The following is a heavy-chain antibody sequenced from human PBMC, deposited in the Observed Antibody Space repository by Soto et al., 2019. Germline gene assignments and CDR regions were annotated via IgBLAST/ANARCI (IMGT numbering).Heavy chain of an antibody. J-gene: IGHJ5*02. CDR1: GFTFSSYG. V-gene: IGHV3-30*03. D-gene: IGHD5-12*01. Sequence: GGSLRLSCAASGFTFSSYGMHWVRQAPGKGLEWVAVISYDGSNKYYGDSVKGRFTISRDNSKNTLYLQMNSLRAEDTAVYYCARDGGCRDGYTVGCNWFDPWGQGTLVTVSS. CDR2: ISYDGSNK. CDR3: ARDGGCRDGYTVGCNWFDP.